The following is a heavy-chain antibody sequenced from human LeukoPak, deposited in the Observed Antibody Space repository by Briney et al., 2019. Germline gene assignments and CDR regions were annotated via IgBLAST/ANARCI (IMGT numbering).Heavy chain of an antibody. Sequence: PSETLSLTCAVYGGSFSGYYWSWIRQPPGKGLEWIGEINHSGSTNYNPSLKSRVTISVDTSKNQFSLKLSSVTAADTAVYYCARGNYETYDSSGHFDYWGQGTLVTVSS. V-gene: IGHV4-34*01. J-gene: IGHJ4*02. CDR1: GGSFSGYY. CDR2: INHSGST. D-gene: IGHD3-22*01. CDR3: ARGNYETYDSSGHFDY.